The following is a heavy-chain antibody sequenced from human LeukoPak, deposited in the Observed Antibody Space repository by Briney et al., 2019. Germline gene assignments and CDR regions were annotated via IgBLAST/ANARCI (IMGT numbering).Heavy chain of an antibody. Sequence: GGSLRLSCSASGFTFSSYAMHWVRQAPGKGLEYVSAISSNGGSTYYADSVKGRFTISRDNSKNTLYLQMNSLRAEDTAVYYCAKAPKWEPKREFWGQGTLVTVSS. CDR3: AKAPKWEPKREF. J-gene: IGHJ4*02. CDR1: GFTFSSYA. D-gene: IGHD1-26*01. CDR2: ISSNGGST. V-gene: IGHV3-64*04.